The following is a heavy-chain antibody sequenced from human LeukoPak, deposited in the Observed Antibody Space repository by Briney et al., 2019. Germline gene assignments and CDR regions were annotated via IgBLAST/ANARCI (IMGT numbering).Heavy chain of an antibody. V-gene: IGHV1-18*01. J-gene: IGHJ3*02. CDR3: ASPGLYYYDSSPDAFDI. CDR1: GYTFTSYG. CDR2: ISAYNGNT. D-gene: IGHD3-22*01. Sequence: GASVKVSCKASGYTFTSYGISWVRQAPGQGLEWMGWISAYNGNTNYAQKLQGRVTMTTDTSTSTAYMELRSLRSDDTAVYYCASPGLYYYDSSPDAFDIWGQGTMVTVSS.